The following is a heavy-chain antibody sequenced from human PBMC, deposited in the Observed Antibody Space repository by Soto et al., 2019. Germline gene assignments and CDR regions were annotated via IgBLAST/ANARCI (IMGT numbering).Heavy chain of an antibody. Sequence: QVQLVESGGGVVQPGRSLRLSCAASGFMFSNHGMHWVRQAPGKGLEWVAVIWSDGNNRYYADSVKGRFTISRDNSKNTVYRQINSVRAEEAAVYYWVRGDNWNDEAADYWGQGTLVTVSS. V-gene: IGHV3-33*01. J-gene: IGHJ4*02. CDR3: VRGDNWNDEAADY. D-gene: IGHD1-1*01. CDR1: GFMFSNHG. CDR2: IWSDGNNR.